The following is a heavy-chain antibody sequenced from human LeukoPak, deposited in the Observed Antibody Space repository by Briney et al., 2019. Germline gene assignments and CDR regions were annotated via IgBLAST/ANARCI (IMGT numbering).Heavy chain of an antibody. Sequence: ASVKVSCKASGGTFSSYAISWVRQAPGQGLEWMGGIIPIFGTKNYAQKFQGRVTITADKSATTAYMELSSLRSEDTSVYYCAKHPSGYYYDNFDYWGQGTLVTVSS. D-gene: IGHD3-22*01. CDR3: AKHPSGYYYDNFDY. CDR1: GGTFSSYA. V-gene: IGHV1-69*06. J-gene: IGHJ4*02. CDR2: IIPIFGTK.